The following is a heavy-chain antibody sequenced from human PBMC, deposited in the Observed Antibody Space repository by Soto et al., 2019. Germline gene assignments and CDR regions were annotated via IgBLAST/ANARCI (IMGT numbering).Heavy chain of an antibody. CDR1: GFTFSSYS. D-gene: IGHD3-22*01. J-gene: IGHJ4*02. Sequence: GGSLRLSCAASGFTFSSYSMNWVRQAPGKGLEWVSSISSSSSYIYYADSVKGRFTISRDNAKNSLYLQMNSLRAEDTAVYYCARDNPGNYYDSSGYPDYWGQGTLVTVSS. V-gene: IGHV3-21*01. CDR3: ARDNPGNYYDSSGYPDY. CDR2: ISSSSSYI.